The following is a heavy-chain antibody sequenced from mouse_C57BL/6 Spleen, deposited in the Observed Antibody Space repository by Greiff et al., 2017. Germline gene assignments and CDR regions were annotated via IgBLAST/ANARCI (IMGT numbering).Heavy chain of an antibody. CDR1: GYTFTDHT. Sequence: QVQLKESDAELVKPGASVKISCTVSGYTFTDHTIHWMKQRPEQGLEWIGYICPRDGSTKYNETFKGKATLTADKSSSTAYMQLNSLTSEDSAVYFCARVGDGLTGYFDYWGQGTTLTVSS. CDR2: ICPRDGST. D-gene: IGHD4-1*01. CDR3: ARVGDGLTGYFDY. V-gene: IGHV1-78*01. J-gene: IGHJ2*01.